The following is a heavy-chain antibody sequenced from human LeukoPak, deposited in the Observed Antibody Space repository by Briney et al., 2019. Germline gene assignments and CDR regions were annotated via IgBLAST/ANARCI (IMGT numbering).Heavy chain of an antibody. D-gene: IGHD1-1*01. J-gene: IGHJ6*02. CDR2: INSDASNT. CDR3: ANDRSFHMDV. CDR1: GFTFRMYW. Sequence: GGSLTLSCVASGFTFRMYWMHWLRQVPGKGLLWVSRINSDASNTTYAASVKGRFTISRDNAKNTLYLQMNNLRAEDTAVYYCANDRSFHMDVWGQGTTVTVSS. V-gene: IGHV3-74*01.